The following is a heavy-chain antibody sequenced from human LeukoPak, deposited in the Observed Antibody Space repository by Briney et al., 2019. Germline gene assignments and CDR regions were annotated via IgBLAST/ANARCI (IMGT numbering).Heavy chain of an antibody. J-gene: IGHJ1*01. D-gene: IGHD2-15*01. CDR2: IYSSEST. Sequence: PSETLSLTCTVSSDSISGYYWSWIRQPPGKGLEWLGYIYSSESTNYNPSLKSRVTISVDTSKNQFSLKLSSVTAADTAVYYCARVSCSSGSCYEYFQHWGQGTLVTVSS. V-gene: IGHV4-59*01. CDR1: SDSISGYY. CDR3: ARVSCSSGSCYEYFQH.